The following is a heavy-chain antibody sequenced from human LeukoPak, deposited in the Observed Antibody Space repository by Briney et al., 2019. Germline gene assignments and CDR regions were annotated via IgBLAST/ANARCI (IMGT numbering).Heavy chain of an antibody. CDR2: INPKSGDT. CDR1: GYTFSDYY. CDR3: ARGTYPPPVVPAAMIPEYYFDY. Sequence: KPGASVKVSCKASGYTFSDYYMHWARQAPGQGLEWMGRINPKSGDTNYAQKFQGRVTMTRDTSIRTDYMELSRLRSDDTAVYYCARGTYPPPVVPAAMIPEYYFDYWGQGTLVTVSS. V-gene: IGHV1-2*06. J-gene: IGHJ4*02. D-gene: IGHD2-2*01.